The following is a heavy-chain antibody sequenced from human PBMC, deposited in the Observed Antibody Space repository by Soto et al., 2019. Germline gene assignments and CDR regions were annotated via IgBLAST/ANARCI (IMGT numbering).Heavy chain of an antibody. D-gene: IGHD4-17*01. J-gene: IGHJ3*02. CDR1: GGSMTSNSYY. CDR3: PRLFDFGDYEAFEI. Sequence: ASETLSLTCTVSGGSMTSNSYYWGWVRQTPGKGLEYIGSIHYRRSTWYNKSLKSRVAISVDTSKNTFSLRVTSVTAADTAMYFCPRLFDFGDYEAFEIWGQGTMVTVSS. V-gene: IGHV4-39*02. CDR2: IHYRRST.